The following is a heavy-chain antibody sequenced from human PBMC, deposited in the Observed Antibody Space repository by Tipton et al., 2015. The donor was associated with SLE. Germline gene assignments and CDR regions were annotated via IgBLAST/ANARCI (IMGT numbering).Heavy chain of an antibody. CDR3: AREGYYDSSGYHDAFDI. V-gene: IGHV4-59*11. Sequence: TLSLTCTVSGGSISSHYWSWIRQPPGKGLEWIGYIYYSGSTNYNPSLTSRVTISVDTSKNQFSLKLSSVTAADTAVYYCAREGYYDSSGYHDAFDIWGQGTMVTVSS. CDR2: IYYSGST. J-gene: IGHJ3*02. D-gene: IGHD3-22*01. CDR1: GGSISSHY.